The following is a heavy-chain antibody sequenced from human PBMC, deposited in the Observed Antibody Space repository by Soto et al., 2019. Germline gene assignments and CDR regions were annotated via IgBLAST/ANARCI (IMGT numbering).Heavy chain of an antibody. V-gene: IGHV1-46*01. J-gene: IGHJ5*02. CDR2: INPNGGST. CDR1: GYTFINYH. Sequence: QVQVVQSGAEVKKPGASVKVSCKTSGYTFINYHVHWVRQAPGQGLEWMGAINPNGGSTTYAQHLQGRITMASGASTSTVYLDFSSLGSGDTAVYYCALPENSPCWYNLWGQGSLVTVS. CDR3: ALPENSPCWYNL.